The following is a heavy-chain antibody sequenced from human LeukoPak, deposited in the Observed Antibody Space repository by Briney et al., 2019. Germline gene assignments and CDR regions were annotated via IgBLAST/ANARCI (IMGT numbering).Heavy chain of an antibody. Sequence: GESLKISCKGSGYSFTRYWTGWVRQMPGKGLEWMGIIYPGDSDTRYSPSFQGQVTISVDSSISTAYLQWSSLKASDTAMYYCARLASSGWYPRSSFDYWGQGTLVTVSS. CDR1: GYSFTRYW. CDR2: IYPGDSDT. D-gene: IGHD6-19*01. J-gene: IGHJ4*02. V-gene: IGHV5-51*01. CDR3: ARLASSGWYPRSSFDY.